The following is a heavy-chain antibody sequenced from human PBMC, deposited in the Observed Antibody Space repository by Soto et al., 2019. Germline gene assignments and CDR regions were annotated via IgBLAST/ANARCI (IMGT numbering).Heavy chain of an antibody. V-gene: IGHV3-23*01. Sequence: LRRSCEASGFTFINYAMSWVRQSPGKGLEWVSSISDTGGDSYYADSMDGRFTVSRDNSKNTLYLQINSLRAEDTAIYYCVRDLYRSATMPCLDHWGQGALVTVSS. J-gene: IGHJ4*02. CDR3: VRDLYRSATMPCLDH. D-gene: IGHD1-1*01. CDR1: GFTFINYA. CDR2: ISDTGGDS.